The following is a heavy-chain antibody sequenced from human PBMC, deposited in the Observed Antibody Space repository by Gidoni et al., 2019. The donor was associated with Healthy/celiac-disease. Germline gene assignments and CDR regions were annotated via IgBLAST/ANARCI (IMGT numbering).Heavy chain of an antibody. CDR1: GFTVSSNY. D-gene: IGHD2-15*01. J-gene: IGHJ3*02. CDR3: ARDGGQDAFDI. CDR2: IYSGGST. V-gene: IGHV3-66*01. Sequence: EVQLVESGGGLVQPGGSLRLSCAASGFTVSSNYMSWVRQAPGKGLEWFSVIYSGGSTYYADSGKGRFTISRDKSKNTLYLQMNSLRAEDTAVYDCARDGGQDAFDIWGQGTMVTVSS.